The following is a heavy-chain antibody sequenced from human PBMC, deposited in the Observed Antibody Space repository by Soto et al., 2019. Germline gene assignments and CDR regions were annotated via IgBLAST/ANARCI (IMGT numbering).Heavy chain of an antibody. CDR2: IYYSGST. Sequence: SETLSLTCTVSGGSISSGGYYWSWIRQHPGKGLEWIGYIYYSGSTYYNPSLKSRVTISVDTSKNQFSLKLSSVTAADTAVYYCARGPYSNFDYWGQGTLVTVSS. J-gene: IGHJ4*02. V-gene: IGHV4-31*03. CDR3: ARGPYSNFDY. D-gene: IGHD4-4*01. CDR1: GGSISSGGYY.